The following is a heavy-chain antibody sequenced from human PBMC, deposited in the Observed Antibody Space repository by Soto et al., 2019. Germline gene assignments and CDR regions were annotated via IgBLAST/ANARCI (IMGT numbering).Heavy chain of an antibody. CDR2: IYYSGST. V-gene: IGHV4-31*03. J-gene: IGHJ5*02. CDR1: GGSISSGGYY. Sequence: PSETLSLTCTVSGGSISSGGYYWSWIRQHPGKGLEWIGYIYYSGSTYYNPSLKSRVTISVDTSKNQFSLKLSSVTAADTAVYYCAREDDTNWFDPWGQGTLVTVSS. CDR3: AREDDTNWFDP. D-gene: IGHD3-9*01.